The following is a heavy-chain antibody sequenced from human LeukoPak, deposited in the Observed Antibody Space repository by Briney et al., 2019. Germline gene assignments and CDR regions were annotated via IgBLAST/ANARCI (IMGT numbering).Heavy chain of an antibody. V-gene: IGHV4-59*01. CDR1: GDSISRYY. Sequence: SETLSLTCSVSGDSISRYYWSWIRQAPGKGLEWIGYISYSGRTKYNPSLKNRVTISLDTSNNQFSLKLTSVTPADTAMYYCARDPFDFSQSTAYWYFDVWGRGTLVTVSS. J-gene: IGHJ2*01. CDR3: ARDPFDFSQSTAYWYFDV. D-gene: IGHD3/OR15-3a*01. CDR2: ISYSGRT.